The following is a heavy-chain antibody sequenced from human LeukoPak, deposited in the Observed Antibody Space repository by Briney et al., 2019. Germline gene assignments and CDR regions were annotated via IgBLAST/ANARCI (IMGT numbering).Heavy chain of an antibody. CDR3: ASLHYYDSSGRDY. CDR1: GFTFSSYS. CDR2: ISSSGIYT. V-gene: IGHV3-21*01. Sequence: KPGGSLRLSCAASGFTFSSYSMTWVRQAPGKGLKWVSTISSSGIYTYYADSVKGRFTISRDDAKNSLYLQMNSLRAEDTAVYYCASLHYYDSSGRDYWGQGTLVTVSS. J-gene: IGHJ4*02. D-gene: IGHD3-22*01.